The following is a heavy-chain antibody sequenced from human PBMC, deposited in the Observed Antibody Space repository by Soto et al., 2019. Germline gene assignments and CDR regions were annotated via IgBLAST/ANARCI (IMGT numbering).Heavy chain of an antibody. D-gene: IGHD6-6*01. Sequence: SETLSPTCAVYGGSFSGYYWSWIRQPPGKGLEWIGEINHSGSTNYNPSLKSRVTISVDTSKNQFSLKLSSVTAADTAVYYCARVRLGIAGRRDGDFDYWGQGTLVTVSS. V-gene: IGHV4-34*01. J-gene: IGHJ4*02. CDR3: ARVRLGIAGRRDGDFDY. CDR1: GGSFSGYY. CDR2: INHSGST.